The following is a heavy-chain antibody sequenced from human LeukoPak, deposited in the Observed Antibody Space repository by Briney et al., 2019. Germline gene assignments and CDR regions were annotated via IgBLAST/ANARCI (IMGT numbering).Heavy chain of an antibody. Sequence: GGSLRLSCAASGFMLSSYWMYWVRQAPGKGLVWVSRINSDGTNTIYADSVKGRFTISRDNAGNSLFLQMNSLRAEDMAVYYCARVSLYHYYMDVWGKGTTVTVSS. CDR1: GFMLSSYW. CDR2: INSDGTNT. J-gene: IGHJ6*03. CDR3: ARVSLYHYYMDV. V-gene: IGHV3-74*01.